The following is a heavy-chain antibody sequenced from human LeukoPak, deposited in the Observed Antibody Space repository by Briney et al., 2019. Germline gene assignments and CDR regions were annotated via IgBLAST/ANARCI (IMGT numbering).Heavy chain of an antibody. D-gene: IGHD3-22*01. Sequence: PPETLSLTCAVYGGSFSGYYWSWIRQPPGKGLEWIGEINHSGSTNYNPSLKSRVTISVDTSKNQFSLKLSSVTAADTAVYYCARGYYYDSSGYYGYFDYWGQGTLVTVSS. J-gene: IGHJ4*02. CDR1: GGSFSGYY. CDR3: ARGYYYDSSGYYGYFDY. CDR2: INHSGST. V-gene: IGHV4-34*01.